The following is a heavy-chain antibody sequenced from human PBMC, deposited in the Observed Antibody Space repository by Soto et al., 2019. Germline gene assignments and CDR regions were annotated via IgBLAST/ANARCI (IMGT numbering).Heavy chain of an antibody. Sequence: GGSLRLSCAASGFTFDDYAMHWVRQAPGKGLEWVSGISWNSGSIGYADSVKGRFTISRDNAKNSLYLQMNSLRAEDTALYYCAKASYYYMDVWGKGTTVTVSS. V-gene: IGHV3-9*01. CDR2: ISWNSGSI. CDR3: AKASYYYMDV. J-gene: IGHJ6*03. CDR1: GFTFDDYA.